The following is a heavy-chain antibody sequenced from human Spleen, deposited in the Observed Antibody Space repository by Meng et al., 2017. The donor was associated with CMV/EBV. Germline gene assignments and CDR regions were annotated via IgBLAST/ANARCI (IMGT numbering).Heavy chain of an antibody. CDR2: INWNSGII. D-gene: IGHD3-22*01. CDR3: AKDIFKGYDSPLGDDSFDI. Sequence: GGSLRLSCAASGFTFSSYELNWVRQAPGKGLEWVSGINWNSGIILYADSVKGRFTISRDNAKNSLYLQMNSLGVDDTALYYCAKDIFKGYDSPLGDDSFDIWGQGTMVTVSS. V-gene: IGHV3-9*01. J-gene: IGHJ3*02. CDR1: GFTFSSYE.